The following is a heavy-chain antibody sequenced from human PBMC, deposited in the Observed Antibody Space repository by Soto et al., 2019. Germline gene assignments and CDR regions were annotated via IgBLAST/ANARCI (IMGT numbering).Heavy chain of an antibody. J-gene: IGHJ3*02. CDR1: GYTFTSYA. D-gene: IGHD6-13*01. CDR2: INAANGNT. CDR3: ARSHSSSSYDASDI. V-gene: IGHV1-3*01. Sequence: ASVKVSCKASGYTFTSYAMQWVRQAPGQRLEWMGWINAANGNTKYSQRFQGRVAFSRDTSASTAYMELSSLRSEDTAVYYCARSHSSSSYDASDIWGQGTMVTVSS.